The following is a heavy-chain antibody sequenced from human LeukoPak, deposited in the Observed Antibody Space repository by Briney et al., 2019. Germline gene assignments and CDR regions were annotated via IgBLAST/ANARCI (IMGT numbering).Heavy chain of an antibody. Sequence: GGSLRLSCAASGFTFSSYWMSWVRQAPGKGLEWVANIKQDGSEKYYVDSVKGRFTISRDNAKNSLYLQMNSLRAEDTAVYYCARDGISCSSSSCYVAGYYYGVDVWGQGTTVTASS. D-gene: IGHD2-2*01. CDR3: ARDGISCSSSSCYVAGYYYGVDV. CDR2: IKQDGSEK. V-gene: IGHV3-7*01. J-gene: IGHJ6*02. CDR1: GFTFSSYW.